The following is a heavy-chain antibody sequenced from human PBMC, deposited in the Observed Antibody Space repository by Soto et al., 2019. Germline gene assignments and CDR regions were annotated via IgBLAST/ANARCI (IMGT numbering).Heavy chain of an antibody. J-gene: IGHJ4*02. V-gene: IGHV1-69*13. D-gene: IGHD3-3*01. CDR2: FIPVYQTL. Sequence: SVKVSCKASGGSFGKSAINWVRQTPGQGLEWLGGFIPVYQTLNYAQKFQGRVTITADESTGTAYMTLSSLASDDTAVYYCATGVIWIGYFTVDSWGQGTRVTVSS. CDR3: ATGVIWIGYFTVDS. CDR1: GGSFGKSA.